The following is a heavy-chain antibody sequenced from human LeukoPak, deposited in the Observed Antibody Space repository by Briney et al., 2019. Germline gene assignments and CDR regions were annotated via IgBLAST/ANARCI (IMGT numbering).Heavy chain of an antibody. CDR1: GGSFGGYY. CDR2: INDSGSS. J-gene: IGHJ6*03. D-gene: IGHD1-14*01. CDR3: ARASEDYYYYYMDV. Sequence: SETLSLTCAVYGGSFGGYYWSWIRQPPGKGLEWIGEINDSGSSNYIPSLKSRVTISVDTSKNQFSLKLSSVTAADTAVYYCARASEDYYYYYMDVWGKGTTVTISS. V-gene: IGHV4-34*01.